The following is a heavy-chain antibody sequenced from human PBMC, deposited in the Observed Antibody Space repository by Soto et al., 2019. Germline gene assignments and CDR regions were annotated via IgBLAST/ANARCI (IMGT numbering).Heavy chain of an antibody. CDR1: GYTFTSYY. D-gene: IGHD3-9*01. CDR3: ASGLPKLALRSFDWLSNCYGMDV. CDR2: INPSGGST. V-gene: IGHV1-46*01. Sequence: ASVKVSCKASGYTFTSYYMHWVRQAPGQGLEWMGIINPSGGSTSYAQKFQGRVTMTRDTSTSTVYMELSSLRSEDTAVYYCASGLPKLALRSFDWLSNCYGMDVWGQGTTVTVSS. J-gene: IGHJ6*02.